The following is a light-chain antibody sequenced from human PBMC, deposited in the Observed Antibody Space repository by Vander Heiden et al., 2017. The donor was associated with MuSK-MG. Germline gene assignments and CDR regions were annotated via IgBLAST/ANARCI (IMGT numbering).Light chain of an antibody. CDR1: QSVSSSY. V-gene: IGKV3-20*01. J-gene: IGKJ1*01. Sequence: LVLTTSPGPLSLSPGERATLSCRASQSVSSSYLAWYQQKPGQAPRLLIYGASSRATGIPDRFSGSGSGTDFTLTISRLEPEDFAVYYCQQYGSSPGTFGQGTKVEIK. CDR3: QQYGSSPGT. CDR2: GAS.